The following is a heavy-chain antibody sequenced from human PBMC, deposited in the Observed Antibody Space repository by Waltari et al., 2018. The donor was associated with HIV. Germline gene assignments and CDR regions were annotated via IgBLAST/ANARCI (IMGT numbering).Heavy chain of an antibody. D-gene: IGHD3-22*01. CDR1: GYTFTAYY. Sequence: QVHLVQSGAEVKKPGDSVRVSCETSGYTFTAYYMHWVRQAPGQGLEWMGWMNVNRGGTRYAQKFQDRVTVTRDTSINTTYLELRSLRSDDTAEYFCAREYYYDSGAYSNWFDPWGQGTLVTVSS. CDR2: MNVNRGGT. J-gene: IGHJ5*02. V-gene: IGHV1-2*02. CDR3: AREYYYDSGAYSNWFDP.